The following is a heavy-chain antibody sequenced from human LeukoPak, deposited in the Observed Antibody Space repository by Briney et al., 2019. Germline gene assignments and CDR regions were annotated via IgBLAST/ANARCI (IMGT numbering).Heavy chain of an antibody. CDR3: AKVNYGEAFDI. Sequence: GGSLRLSCAASGFTFSSYSMNWVRQAPGKGLEWVSSISSSSSYIYYADSVKGRFTISRDNAKNSLYLQMNSLRAEDMALYYCAKVNYGEAFDIWGQGTMVTVSS. CDR1: GFTFSSYS. J-gene: IGHJ3*02. V-gene: IGHV3-21*04. D-gene: IGHD4-17*01. CDR2: ISSSSSYI.